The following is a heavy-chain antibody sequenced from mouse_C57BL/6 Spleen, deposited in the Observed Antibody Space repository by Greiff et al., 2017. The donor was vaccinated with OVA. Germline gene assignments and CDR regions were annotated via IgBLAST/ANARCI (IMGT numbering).Heavy chain of an antibody. J-gene: IGHJ4*01. CDR3: ARLGYSNYDYAMDY. CDR1: GYTFTDYN. D-gene: IGHD2-5*01. CDR2: INPNNGGT. V-gene: IGHV1-18*01. Sequence: EVKLMESGPELVKPGASVKIPCKASGYTFTDYNMDWVKQSHGKSLEWIGDINPNNGGTIYNQKFKGKATLTVDKSSSTAYMELRSLTSEDTAVYYCARLGYSNYDYAMDYWGQGTSVTVSS.